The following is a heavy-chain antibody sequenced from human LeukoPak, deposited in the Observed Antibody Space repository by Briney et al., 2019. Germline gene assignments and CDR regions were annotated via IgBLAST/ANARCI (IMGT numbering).Heavy chain of an antibody. CDR2: IYQSGST. V-gene: IGHV4-30-2*01. CDR1: GGSISSGGYS. Sequence: SETLSLTCAVSGGSISSGGYSWSWIRQPPGKGLECIGYIYQSGSTYYNPSLKSRVTISPDRSKNQFFQKLSSVTAADTAVYYCARGGRYFDWPYFDYWGQGTLVTVSS. CDR3: ARGGRYFDWPYFDY. D-gene: IGHD3-9*01. J-gene: IGHJ4*02.